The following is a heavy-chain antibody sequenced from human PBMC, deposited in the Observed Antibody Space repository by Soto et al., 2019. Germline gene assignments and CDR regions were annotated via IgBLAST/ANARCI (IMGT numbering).Heavy chain of an antibody. J-gene: IGHJ6*02. V-gene: IGHV4-30-2*01. Sequence: SETLSLTCAVSGGSIISGGYSWIWIRQPPGKGLEWIGYIYHSGSTYYNPSLKSRVTISVDTSKNQFSLKLSSVTAADTAVYYCARGFGGGIRYYYYYGMDVWGQGTTVTVSS. CDR2: IYHSGST. CDR3: ARGFGGGIRYYYYYGMDV. D-gene: IGHD3-16*01. CDR1: GGSIISGGYS.